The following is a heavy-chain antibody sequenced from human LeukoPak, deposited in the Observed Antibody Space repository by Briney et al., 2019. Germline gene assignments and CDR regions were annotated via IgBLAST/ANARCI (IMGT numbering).Heavy chain of an antibody. Sequence: GGSLRLSCADSGFTFSRYWMHWVRQTPWKGLVWVSCISADGSVTRYADSVKGRFTISRDNTKSTLYLQMHSLRAEDTAVYYCATAGGDGSRMGFDPWGQGTLVTVSS. J-gene: IGHJ5*02. CDR2: ISADGSVT. V-gene: IGHV3-74*01. CDR3: ATAGGDGSRMGFDP. D-gene: IGHD2-15*01. CDR1: GFTFSRYW.